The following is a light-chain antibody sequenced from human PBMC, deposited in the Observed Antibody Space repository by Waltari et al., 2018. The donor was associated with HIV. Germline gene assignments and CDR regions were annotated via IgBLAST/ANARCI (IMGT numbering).Light chain of an antibody. CDR3: QQYDNWPRT. CDR1: QSLGDK. J-gene: IGKJ1*01. V-gene: IGKV3-15*01. CDR2: DSS. Sequence: EVVLTQSPGTVSVSPGERATLSCRTSQSLGDKLVWYQMKPGQSPRIVIYDSSTRATGIPGSFSGSGSGTEFTLTISSLQSEDFAVYFCQQYDNWPRTFGQRTKVEI.